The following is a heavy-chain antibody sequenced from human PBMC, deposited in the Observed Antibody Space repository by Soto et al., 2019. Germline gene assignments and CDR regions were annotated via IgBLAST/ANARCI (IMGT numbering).Heavy chain of an antibody. J-gene: IGHJ1*01. Sequence: GASVKVSCKASGYTFTNYYMHWVRQAPGQGLEWMGIIYPSGGSTRHAQKFQGRVTMTRDTSTSTVYMELSSLRSEATAVYDCGRDFSDPMAYWCRGPLVTASS. V-gene: IGHV1-46*01. CDR1: GYTFTNYY. D-gene: IGHD3-10*01. CDR2: IYPSGGST. CDR3: GRDFSDPMAY.